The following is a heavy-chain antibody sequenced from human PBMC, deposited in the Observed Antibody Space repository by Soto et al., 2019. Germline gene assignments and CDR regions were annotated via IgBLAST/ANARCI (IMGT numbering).Heavy chain of an antibody. CDR1: GYTFTSYG. V-gene: IGHV1-18*04. CDR2: ISAYNGNT. D-gene: IGHD6-6*01. Sequence: ASVKVSCKASGYTFTSYGISWVRQAPGQGLEWMGWISAYNGNTNYAQKLQGRVTMTTDTSTSTAYMELRSLRSDDTAVYYCARDSYSSSSPFYYYYGMDVWGQGTTVTVSS. CDR3: ARDSYSSSSPFYYYYGMDV. J-gene: IGHJ6*02.